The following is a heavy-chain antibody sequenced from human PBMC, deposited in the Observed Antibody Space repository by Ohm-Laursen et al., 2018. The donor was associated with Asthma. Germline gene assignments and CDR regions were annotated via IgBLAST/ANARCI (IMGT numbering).Heavy chain of an antibody. CDR3: AGARDGYNTDY. V-gene: IGHV1-69*13. D-gene: IGHD5-24*01. CDR1: GGTFSSYA. CDR2: IIPIFGTA. Sequence: SVKVSCKASGGTFSSYAISWVRQAPGQGLEWMGGIIPIFGTANYVQKFQGRVTITADESTSTAYMELSSLRSEDTAMYYCAGARDGYNTDYWGQGTLVTVSS. J-gene: IGHJ4*02.